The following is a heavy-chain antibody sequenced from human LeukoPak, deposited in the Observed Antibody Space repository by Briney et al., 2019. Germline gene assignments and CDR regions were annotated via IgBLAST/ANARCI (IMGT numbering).Heavy chain of an antibody. CDR1: GGSISSGDYY. Sequence: TSQTLSHTCTVSGGSISSGDYYWSWIRQPPGKGLEWIGYIYYSGSTYYNPSLKSRVTISVDTSKNQFSLKLSSVTAADTAVYYCASYYGDYVYFDYWGQGTLVTVSS. D-gene: IGHD4-17*01. CDR2: IYYSGST. CDR3: ASYYGDYVYFDY. J-gene: IGHJ4*02. V-gene: IGHV4-30-4*01.